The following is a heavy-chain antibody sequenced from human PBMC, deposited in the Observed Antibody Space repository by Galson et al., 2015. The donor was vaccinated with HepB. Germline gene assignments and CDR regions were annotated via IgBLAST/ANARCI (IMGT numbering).Heavy chain of an antibody. Sequence: CAISGDSVSSNSASWNWIRQSPSRGLEWLGRTYYRSSWYNEYALSVRSRVTINPDTSKNQFSLQLNSVTPEDTAVYYCARALSLFSSGRAYYFDFWGQGTLVTVSS. J-gene: IGHJ4*02. CDR3: ARALSLFSSGRAYYFDF. V-gene: IGHV6-1*01. CDR1: GDSVSSNSAS. CDR2: TYYRSSWYN. D-gene: IGHD6-19*01.